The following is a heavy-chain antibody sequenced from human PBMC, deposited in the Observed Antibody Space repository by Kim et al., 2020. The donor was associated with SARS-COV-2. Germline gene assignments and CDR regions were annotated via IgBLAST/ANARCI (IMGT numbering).Heavy chain of an antibody. Sequence: ASVKVSCKASGYTFSDYAISWVRQAPGQGLEWMGWISIYNGNTNYAQNLQGRVTMTTETSTNTAYLELRSLRSDDTAVYYCARDFIVKVGATPPFDIWCQ. D-gene: IGHD2-15*01. CDR1: GYTFSDYA. CDR3: ARDFIVKVGATPPFDI. J-gene: IGHJ3*02. CDR2: ISIYNGNT. V-gene: IGHV1-18*01.